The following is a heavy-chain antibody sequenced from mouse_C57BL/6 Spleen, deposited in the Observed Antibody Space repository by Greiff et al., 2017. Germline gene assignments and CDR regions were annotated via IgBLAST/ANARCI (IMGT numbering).Heavy chain of an antibody. CDR1: GYAFSSSW. J-gene: IGHJ3*01. D-gene: IGHD1-3*01. CDR2: IYPGGGDT. V-gene: IGHV1-82*01. Sequence: QVQLKQSGPELVKPGASVKMSCKASGYAFSSSWMNWVKQRPGRGLEWIGRIYPGGGDTNYNGKFKGKATLTADKSSSTAYMQLSSLTSEESAVYFGARLPEYEWEGVCAYWGQGTLVTVSA. CDR3: ARLPEYEWEGVCAY.